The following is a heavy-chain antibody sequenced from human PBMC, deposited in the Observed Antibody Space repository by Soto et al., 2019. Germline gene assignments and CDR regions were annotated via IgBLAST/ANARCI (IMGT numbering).Heavy chain of an antibody. Sequence: GGSLRLSCAASGFTFSGSAMHWVRQASGKGLEWVGRIRSKANNYATVYAASVKGRFTISRDDSKNTAYLQMNSLKTEDTAVYYCTRGFCTNGVCYKDYYYYYGMDVWGQGTTVTVSS. V-gene: IGHV3-73*01. D-gene: IGHD2-8*01. CDR1: GFTFSGSA. CDR3: TRGFCTNGVCYKDYYYYYGMDV. J-gene: IGHJ6*02. CDR2: IRSKANNYAT.